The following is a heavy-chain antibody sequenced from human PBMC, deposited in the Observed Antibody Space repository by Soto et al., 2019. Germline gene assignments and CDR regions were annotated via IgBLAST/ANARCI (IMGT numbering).Heavy chain of an antibody. D-gene: IGHD5-12*01. V-gene: IGHV3-7*01. CDR2: IKHDGTEK. Sequence: EVQLVESGGGLVQPGGSLRLSCAASGFDFSNFWMSWVRQAPGKGLEWVANIKHDGTEKYYVDSVKGRFSVSRDTAKNSLYLQMNSLRAEDTAVYYCARDLLRIVATQKDYWGQGTLVTVSS. J-gene: IGHJ4*02. CDR1: GFDFSNFW. CDR3: ARDLLRIVATQKDY.